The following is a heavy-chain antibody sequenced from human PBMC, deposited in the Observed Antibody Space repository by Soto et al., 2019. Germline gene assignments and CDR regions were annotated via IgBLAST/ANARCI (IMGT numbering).Heavy chain of an antibody. CDR1: GFSFNSYG. V-gene: IGHV3-33*01. CDR3: ARDGRFGEDRAWWFDL. CDR2: IWYDGSNK. D-gene: IGHD3-10*01. Sequence: QVQLVESGGGVLQPGRSLRLSCAASGFSFNSYGMHWFRQAPGKGLEWVAIIWYDGSNKYDADSVKGRFTISRDNSKNMVYLQMDSLRAEDTAVFYCARDGRFGEDRAWWFDLWGRGTLVSVSS. J-gene: IGHJ2*01.